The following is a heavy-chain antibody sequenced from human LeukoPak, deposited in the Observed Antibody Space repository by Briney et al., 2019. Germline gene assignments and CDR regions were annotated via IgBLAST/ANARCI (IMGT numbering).Heavy chain of an antibody. CDR2: IYPGDSDT. D-gene: IGHD2-15*01. V-gene: IGHV5-51*01. J-gene: IGHJ4*02. CDR1: GYSFTSYW. CDR3: ARGYCSGGSCYPGVPRYYYFDY. Sequence: GESLKISCKGSGYSFTSYWIGWVRQMPGKGLEWMGIIYPGDSDTRYSPSFQGQVTISADKSISTAYLQWSSLKASDTAMYYCARGYCSGGSCYPGVPRYYYFDYWGQGTLVTVSS.